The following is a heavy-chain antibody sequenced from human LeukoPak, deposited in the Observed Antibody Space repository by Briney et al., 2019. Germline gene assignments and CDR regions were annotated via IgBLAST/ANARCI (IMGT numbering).Heavy chain of an antibody. CDR3: AKDRRSWYYVFDI. D-gene: IGHD3-22*01. CDR2: ISGSGNNA. CDR1: GFTFSNYA. J-gene: IGHJ3*02. V-gene: IGHV3-23*01. Sequence: GGSLTLSCAASGFTFSNYAMSWARQAPGKGLNWVSTISGSGNNAYYADSVKGRFTISRDNSKNTLYLQMNSLRAEDTAVYYCAKDRRSWYYVFDIWGQGTMVTVSS.